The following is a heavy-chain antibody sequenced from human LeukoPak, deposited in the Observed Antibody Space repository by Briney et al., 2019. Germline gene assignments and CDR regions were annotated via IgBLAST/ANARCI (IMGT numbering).Heavy chain of an antibody. Sequence: SETLSLTCTVSGDSISSSSYYWGWIRQPPGKGLEWIGSIYYSGSTYYNPSLKSRVTISVDTSKNQFSLKLSPVTAADTTVYYCARLYDSSGYYYSYYFDYWGQGTLVTVSS. CDR1: GDSISSSSYY. CDR2: IYYSGST. D-gene: IGHD3-22*01. CDR3: ARLYDSSGYYYSYYFDY. J-gene: IGHJ4*02. V-gene: IGHV4-39*01.